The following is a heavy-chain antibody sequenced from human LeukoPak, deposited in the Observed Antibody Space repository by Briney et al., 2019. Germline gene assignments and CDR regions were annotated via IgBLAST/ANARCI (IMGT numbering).Heavy chain of an antibody. Sequence: SGGSLRLSCAASGFTFSSYAMSWVRQSPGKGLEWVSAISGSGGNTYSADSVKGRCTISRDNSEKTLFLHMNSLRAEDTAVYYRARGMSATSGYLELEYWGQGTLVTVST. CDR1: GFTFSSYA. CDR3: ARGMSATSGYLELEY. J-gene: IGHJ4*02. CDR2: ISGSGGNT. V-gene: IGHV3-23*01. D-gene: IGHD3-22*01.